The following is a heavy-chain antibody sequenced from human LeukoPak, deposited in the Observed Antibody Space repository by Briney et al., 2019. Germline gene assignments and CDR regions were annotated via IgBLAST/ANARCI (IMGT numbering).Heavy chain of an antibody. V-gene: IGHV1-18*01. CDR2: ISAYNGNT. CDR1: GYTFTSYG. J-gene: IGHJ4*02. CDR3: ARDSLDSDYYFGSGTYYDY. D-gene: IGHD3-10*01. Sequence: ASVKVSCKASGYTFTSYGISWVRQAPGQGLEWMGWISAYNGNTNYAQKFQGRVTMTTDTSTSTAYMELRSLRSDDTAVYYCARDSLDSDYYFGSGTYYDYWGQGTLVTVSS.